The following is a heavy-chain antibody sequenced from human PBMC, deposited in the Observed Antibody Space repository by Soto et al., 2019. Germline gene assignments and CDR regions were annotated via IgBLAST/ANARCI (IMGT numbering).Heavy chain of an antibody. V-gene: IGHV3-23*01. CDR2: ISGSGGST. Sequence: EVQLLESGGGLVQPGGSLRLSCAASGFTFSSYAMSWVRQAPGKGLEWVSAISGSGGSTYYADSVKGRFTISRDNYKTTLYLQMNSLRAEDTAVYYCAKAARRGYSYGLGYWGQGTLVTVSS. J-gene: IGHJ4*02. CDR3: AKAARRGYSYGLGY. D-gene: IGHD5-18*01. CDR1: GFTFSSYA.